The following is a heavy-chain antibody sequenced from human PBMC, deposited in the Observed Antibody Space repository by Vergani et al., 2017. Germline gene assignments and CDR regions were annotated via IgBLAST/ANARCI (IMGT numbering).Heavy chain of an antibody. J-gene: IGHJ5*02. CDR1: GASIRSSNYY. D-gene: IGHD1-14*01. V-gene: IGHV4-39*02. CDR2: IYYSGST. Sequence: QLQLQESGPGLVKPSATLSLTCSVSGASIRSSNYYWGWIRQPTGKGLEWIASIYYSGSTYYNPSVKSRVTISVDTSKNQFSLKLSFVTAADTAVYYCARDLRLLYNRFDPWGQGTLVTVSS. CDR3: ARDLRLLYNRFDP.